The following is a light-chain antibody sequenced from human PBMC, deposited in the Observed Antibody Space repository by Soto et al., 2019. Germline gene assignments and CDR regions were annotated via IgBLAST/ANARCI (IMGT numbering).Light chain of an antibody. J-gene: IGLJ1*01. CDR2: EVS. Sequence: QSVLTQPASVSGSPGQSITISCTGTSSDVGGYNYVSWYQQHPGKAPKLMIYEVSNRPSGVSNRFSGSTSGTSASLAITGLQAEDEGDYYRQSYDSTLSARYVSGTGTKVTVL. V-gene: IGLV2-14*01. CDR1: SSDVGGYNY. CDR3: QSYDSTLSARYV.